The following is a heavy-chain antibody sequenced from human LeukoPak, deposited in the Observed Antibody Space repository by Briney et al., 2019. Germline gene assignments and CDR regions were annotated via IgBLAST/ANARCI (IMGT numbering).Heavy chain of an antibody. D-gene: IGHD1-7*01. CDR3: ARERTSWNSFDY. CDR2: IYHSGST. Sequence: SETLSLTCTVSGGSISTYYWSWIRQPPGKGLEWIGYIYHSGSTNYNPSLKSRVTISVDTSQNQFYLKLSSVTAADTAVYYCARERTSWNSFDYWGQGTLVTVSS. V-gene: IGHV4-59*01. CDR1: GGSISTYY. J-gene: IGHJ4*02.